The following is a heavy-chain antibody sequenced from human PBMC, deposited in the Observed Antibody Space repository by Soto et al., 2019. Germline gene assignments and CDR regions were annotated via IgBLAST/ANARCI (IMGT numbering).Heavy chain of an antibody. Sequence: ESGGGLVKPGGSLRLSCAASGFTFSSYSMNWVRQAPGKGLGWVSSICSSSSYIYYADSVKGRFTISRDNAKNSLYLQMNSLRAEDTAVYYCARGYYDFWSGYYWHYYGMDVWGQGTTVTVSS. CDR1: GFTFSSYS. D-gene: IGHD3-3*01. V-gene: IGHV3-21*01. CDR3: ARGYYDFWSGYYWHYYGMDV. J-gene: IGHJ6*02. CDR2: ICSSSSYI.